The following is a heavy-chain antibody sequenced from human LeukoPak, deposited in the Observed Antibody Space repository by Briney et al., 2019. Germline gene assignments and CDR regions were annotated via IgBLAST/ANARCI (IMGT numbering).Heavy chain of an antibody. V-gene: IGHV4-59*08. Sequence: SETLSLTCTVSGGSIGSYHWSWVRQPPGKGLAWIGYIFDSGSPSYKPALKSRVTISLDTSKNQFSLRLGSATAADTAVYYCARHEDNGYYFFDIWGQGTLVTVSS. CDR3: ARHEDNGYYFFDI. CDR2: IFDSGSP. CDR1: GGSIGSYH. D-gene: IGHD5-24*01. J-gene: IGHJ4*02.